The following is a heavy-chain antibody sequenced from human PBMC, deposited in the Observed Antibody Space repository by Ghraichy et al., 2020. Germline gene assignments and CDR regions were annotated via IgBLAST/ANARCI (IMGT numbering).Heavy chain of an antibody. Sequence: GESLNISCAASGFTVSSNYMSWVRQAPGKGLEWVSVIYSGGSTYYADSVKGRFTISRDNSKNTLYLQMNSLRAEDTAVYYCARSTTRDGDYGPFAFDIWGQGTMVTVSS. CDR1: GFTVSSNY. J-gene: IGHJ3*02. CDR3: ARSTTRDGDYGPFAFDI. V-gene: IGHV3-53*01. D-gene: IGHD4-17*01. CDR2: IYSGGST.